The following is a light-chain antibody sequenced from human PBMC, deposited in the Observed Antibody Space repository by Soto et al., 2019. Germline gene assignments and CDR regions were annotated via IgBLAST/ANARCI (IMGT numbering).Light chain of an antibody. CDR3: QSYDTSLSGSVV. CDR1: ISNIGADYD. J-gene: IGLJ2*01. Sequence: QAVVTQPPSVSGAPGQRVTISCTGSISNIGADYDVHWYQHLPGTAPKLLLYGNSNRPSGVPDRFSGSKSGTSASLAITGLQAEDEADYYCQSYDTSLSGSVVFGGGTQLTVL. V-gene: IGLV1-40*01. CDR2: GNS.